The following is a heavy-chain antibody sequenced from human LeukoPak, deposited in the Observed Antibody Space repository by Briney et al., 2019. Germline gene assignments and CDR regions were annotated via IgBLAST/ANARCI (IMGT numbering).Heavy chain of an antibody. CDR1: GGTFSSYA. Sequence: GASVKVSCKASGGTFSSYAISWVRQAPGQGLEWMGWISAYNGNTNYAQKLQGRVTMTTDTSTSTAYMELRSLRSDDTAVYYCAREATPGPIQWLVQINYYGMDVWGQGTTVTVSS. CDR3: AREATPGPIQWLVQINYYGMDV. CDR2: ISAYNGNT. D-gene: IGHD6-19*01. V-gene: IGHV1-18*01. J-gene: IGHJ6*02.